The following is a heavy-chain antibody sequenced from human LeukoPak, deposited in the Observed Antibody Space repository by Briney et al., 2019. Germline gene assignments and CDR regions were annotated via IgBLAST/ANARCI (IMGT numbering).Heavy chain of an antibody. CDR3: ARAIYYYGSGSYYNDDHIDY. J-gene: IGHJ4*02. CDR2: IYYSGST. V-gene: IGHV4-31*03. CDR1: GGSISSGGYY. D-gene: IGHD3-10*01. Sequence: SETLSLTCTVSGGSISSGGYYWSWIRQHPGKGLEWIGYIYYSGSTYCNPSLKSRVTISVDTSKNQFSLKLSSVTAADTAVYYCARAIYYYGSGSYYNDDHIDYWGQGTLVTVSS.